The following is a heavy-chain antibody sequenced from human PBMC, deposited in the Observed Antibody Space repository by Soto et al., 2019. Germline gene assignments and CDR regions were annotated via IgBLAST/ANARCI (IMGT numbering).Heavy chain of an antibody. D-gene: IGHD6-13*01. CDR2: IYHSGST. J-gene: IGHJ4*02. V-gene: IGHV4-30-2*01. CDR3: ASSHAGAHITAAVH. CDR1: GGSISSGGYS. Sequence: QLQLQESGSGLVKPSQPLSLTCAVSGGSISSGGYSWSWIRQPPGKGLEWTGYIYHSGSTYYNPSPKSRVTISVDRSKIQFSLKLSSVTAADTAVYYCASSHAGAHITAAVHWGQGTLVTVSS.